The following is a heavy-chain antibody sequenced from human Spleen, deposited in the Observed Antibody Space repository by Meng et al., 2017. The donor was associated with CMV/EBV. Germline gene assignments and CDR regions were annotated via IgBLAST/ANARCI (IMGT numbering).Heavy chain of an antibody. CDR3: ARDRGYGAGFFAIGY. J-gene: IGHJ4*02. D-gene: IGHD3-3*01. Sequence: GESLKISCAISGFSFDDYAMHWVRQAPGKGLEWVSLITYDGDTTFYADSVRGRFTISKDNSEDSLYLQMNSLRREDSGLYYCARDRGYGAGFFAIGYWGQGTLVTVSS. CDR2: ITYDGDTT. V-gene: IGHV3-43D*03. CDR1: GFSFDDYA.